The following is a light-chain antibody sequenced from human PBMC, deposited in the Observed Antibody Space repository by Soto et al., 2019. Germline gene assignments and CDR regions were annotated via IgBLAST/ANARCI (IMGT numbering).Light chain of an antibody. CDR2: DAS. J-gene: IGKJ2*01. CDR3: QQYTRYPYT. CDR1: QSLDKW. V-gene: IGKV1-5*01. Sequence: DIQMTQSPSNLSASVGDRVSISCRASQSLDKWLAWYQQKPGEAPKLLVSDASNLESGVSSRFTGSGSGTEFTLTISSLQPDDFATYYCQQYTRYPYTFGQGTKLEIK.